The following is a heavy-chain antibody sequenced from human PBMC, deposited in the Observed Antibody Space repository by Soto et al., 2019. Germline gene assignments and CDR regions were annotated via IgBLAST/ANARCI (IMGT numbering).Heavy chain of an antibody. V-gene: IGHV1-69*01. D-gene: IGHD5-12*01. CDR3: ATYRRGYSGYDYKRWFDH. CDR1: GGTFSSYA. Sequence: QVQLVQSGAEVKKPGSSVKVSCKASGGTFSSYAISWVRQAPGQGLEWMGGIIPIFGTANYAQKFQGRVTITADDSTSTAYMELSSLRSEDTAVYYCATYRRGYSGYDYKRWFDHWGQGTLVTVSS. CDR2: IIPIFGTA. J-gene: IGHJ5*02.